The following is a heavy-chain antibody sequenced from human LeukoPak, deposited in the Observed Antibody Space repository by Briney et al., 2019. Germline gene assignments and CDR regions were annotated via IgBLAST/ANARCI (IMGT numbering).Heavy chain of an antibody. CDR1: RITFSSHW. CDR2: IKQDGSVK. V-gene: IGHV3-7*01. Sequence: GGSLRLSCAAPRITFSSHWMTWVRQAPGKGLEWVANIKQDGSVKDYVDSVKGRFTISRDNAKNPLYLQMNSLRVEDTAVYYCARDSADSSSFAFDIWGQGTLLTVSS. D-gene: IGHD6-13*01. CDR3: ARDSADSSSFAFDI. J-gene: IGHJ3*02.